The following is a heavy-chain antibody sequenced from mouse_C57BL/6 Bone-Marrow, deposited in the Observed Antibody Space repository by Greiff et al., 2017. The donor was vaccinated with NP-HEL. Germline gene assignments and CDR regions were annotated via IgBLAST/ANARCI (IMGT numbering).Heavy chain of an antibody. CDR3: AINGEAYFDV. V-gene: IGHV5-17*01. CDR1: GFTFSDYG. J-gene: IGHJ1*03. Sequence: EVQLVESGGGLVKPGGSLKLSCAASGFTFSDYGMHWVRQAPEKGLEWVAYISSGSSTIYYADTVKGRFTISRDNAKNTLFLQMTSLRSEDTAMYYCAINGEAYFDVWGTGTTVTVSS. CDR2: ISSGSSTI.